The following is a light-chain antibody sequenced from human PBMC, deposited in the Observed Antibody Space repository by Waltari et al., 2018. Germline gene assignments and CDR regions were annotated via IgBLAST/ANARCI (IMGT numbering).Light chain of an antibody. CDR1: TGAVTTHYY. J-gene: IGLJ3*02. V-gene: IGLV7-43*01. CDR3: LLYYGAWV. Sequence: QTVVTQEPSLTVSPGGTVTLTCASSTGAVTTHYYPNWFQQKPGQAPRALIYSTNNKQSWTPARFSGSLLGGKAALTLSGVQPEDEAEYYCLLYYGAWVFGGGTKLTVL. CDR2: STN.